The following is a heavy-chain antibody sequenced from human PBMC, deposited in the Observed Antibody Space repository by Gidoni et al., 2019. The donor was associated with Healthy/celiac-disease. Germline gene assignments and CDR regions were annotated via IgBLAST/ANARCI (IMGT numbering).Heavy chain of an antibody. CDR3: ARDGVRVTGEFDY. CDR1: GFTLSGYG. CDR2: IWYDGSNK. J-gene: IGHJ4*02. D-gene: IGHD2-21*02. V-gene: IGHV3-33*01. Sequence: QVQLVESGGGVVQPGRSLRLSCAASGFTLSGYGMHWVRQAPGKGLEWVAVIWYDGSNKYYADSVKGRFTISRDNSKNTLYLQMNSLRAEDTAVYYCARDGVRVTGEFDYWGQGSLVTVSS.